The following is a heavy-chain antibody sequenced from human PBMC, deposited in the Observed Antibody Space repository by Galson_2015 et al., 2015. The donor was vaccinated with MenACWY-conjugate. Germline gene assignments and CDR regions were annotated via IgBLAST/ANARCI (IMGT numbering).Heavy chain of an antibody. D-gene: IGHD3-3*01. CDR2: ICSGSTT. V-gene: IGHV3-53*01. Sequence: SLRLSCAASGFPVSTSCMSWVRQAPGEGLAWVSIICSGSTTKYADSVKGRFTISGDNSKSAVYLQMNSLRVEDTAMYYCARSGVGYGERWLDPWGQGTLVTVSS. CDR3: ARSGVGYGERWLDP. J-gene: IGHJ5*02. CDR1: GFPVSTSC.